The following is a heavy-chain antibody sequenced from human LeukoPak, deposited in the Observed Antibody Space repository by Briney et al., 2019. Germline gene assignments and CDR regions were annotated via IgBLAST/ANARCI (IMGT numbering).Heavy chain of an antibody. CDR1: GFTFISYA. D-gene: IGHD2-2*01. V-gene: IGHV3-30*04. CDR2: ISFHGTDT. Sequence: GTSLRLSCAASGFTFISYAIHWVRQAPGKGLEWVAVISFHGTDTFYADSVKGRFTISRDNSKNTLYLQMSSLRGDDTAVYYCAKDGWMPIWRPYYFDYWGQGTLVTVSS. J-gene: IGHJ4*02. CDR3: AKDGWMPIWRPYYFDY.